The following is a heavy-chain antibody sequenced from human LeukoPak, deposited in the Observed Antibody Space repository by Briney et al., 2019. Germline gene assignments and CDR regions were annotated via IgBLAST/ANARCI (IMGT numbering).Heavy chain of an antibody. CDR2: INHSGST. Sequence: SETLSLTCAVYGGSFGGYYWSWIRQPPGKGLEWIGEINHSGSTNYNPSLKSRVTISVDTSKNQFSLKLSSVTAADTAVYYCARGPDLYSSSWTDRDAFDIWGQGTMVTVSS. CDR3: ARGPDLYSSSWTDRDAFDI. J-gene: IGHJ3*02. CDR1: GGSFGGYY. D-gene: IGHD6-13*01. V-gene: IGHV4-34*01.